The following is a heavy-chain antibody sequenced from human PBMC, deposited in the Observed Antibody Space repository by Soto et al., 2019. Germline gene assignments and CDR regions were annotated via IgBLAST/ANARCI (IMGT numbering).Heavy chain of an antibody. CDR1: GYTFISYA. D-gene: IGHD5-18*01. Sequence: ASVKVSCKTSGYTFISYAMHWVRQAPGQSLERMGWINPVNGNTNYSQNFQGRVTITRDTSASTVYMELSSLSSEDTAPYYCARGWKHLSFDYWGQGALVTVSS. CDR3: ARGWKHLSFDY. CDR2: INPVNGNT. V-gene: IGHV1-3*01. J-gene: IGHJ4*02.